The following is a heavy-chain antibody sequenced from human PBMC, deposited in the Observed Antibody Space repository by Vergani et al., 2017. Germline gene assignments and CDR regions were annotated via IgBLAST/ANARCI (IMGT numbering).Heavy chain of an antibody. V-gene: IGHV3-30*03. CDR1: GFPFSDYG. CDR3: ARDFLTRVTTLDYYDMGV. D-gene: IGHD1-1*01. Sequence: QVPLVESGGGEVQPGRSLRLSCSAAGFPFSDYGVHWVRQAPGKGLEWVSVISYDGNKKNYADSVKGRFTISRDNSKNTLYLEMIALRAEDTAVYYCARDFLTRVTTLDYYDMGVWGKGTTVTVSS. J-gene: IGHJ6*03. CDR2: ISYDGNKK.